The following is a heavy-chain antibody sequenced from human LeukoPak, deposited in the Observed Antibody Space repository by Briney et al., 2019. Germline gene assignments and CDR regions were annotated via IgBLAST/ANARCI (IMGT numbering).Heavy chain of an antibody. CDR2: ISYDGSNK. CDR3: ARPLTTHDSSLDY. D-gene: IGHD4-11*01. CDR1: GFTFSSYA. Sequence: PGRSLRLSCAASGFTFSSYAMHWVRQAPGKGLEWVAVISYDGSNKYYADSVKGRFTISRDNSKNTLYLQMNSLRAEDTAVYYCARPLTTHDSSLDYWGQGTLVTVSS. J-gene: IGHJ4*02. V-gene: IGHV3-30*01.